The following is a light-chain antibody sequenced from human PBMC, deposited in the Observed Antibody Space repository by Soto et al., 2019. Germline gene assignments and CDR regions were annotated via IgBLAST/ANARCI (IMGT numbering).Light chain of an antibody. J-gene: IGLJ3*02. CDR2: EVS. CDR3: SSYAGSNNWV. CDR1: SSDVGGYKY. Sequence: QSALTQPPSASGSPGQSVTIPCTGTSSDVGGYKYVSWYQQHPGKAPKLMIYEVSKRPSGVPDRFSGSKSGNTASLTVSGLQAEDEADYYCSSYAGSNNWVFGGGTKVPS. V-gene: IGLV2-8*01.